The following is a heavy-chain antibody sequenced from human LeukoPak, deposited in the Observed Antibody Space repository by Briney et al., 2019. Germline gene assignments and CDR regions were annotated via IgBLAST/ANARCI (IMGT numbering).Heavy chain of an antibody. J-gene: IGHJ4*02. Sequence: ASVKVSCKASGYTFTSYDINWVRQATGQGVEWMGWMNPKSGNTGNAQKFQGRVTMTRNTSISTAYMELSSLRSGCAAVYYCARGRLEWLLWRGFVSDYWGQGTLVTVSS. CDR3: ARGRLEWLLWRGFVSDY. V-gene: IGHV1-8*01. CDR1: GYTFTSYD. CDR2: MNPKSGNT. D-gene: IGHD3-3*01.